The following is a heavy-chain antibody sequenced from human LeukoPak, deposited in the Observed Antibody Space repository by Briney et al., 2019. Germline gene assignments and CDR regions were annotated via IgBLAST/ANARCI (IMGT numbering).Heavy chain of an antibody. CDR2: FNHSGST. D-gene: IGHD6-19*01. V-gene: IGHV4-34*01. Sequence: PSETLSLTCALYGGSFSGYYWSWIRQPPGKGLEWIGEFNHSGSTNYNPSLKSRVTISVDTSKNQFSLKLSSVTAADTAVYYCARGSEYSSGWNPFDYWGQGTLVTVSS. J-gene: IGHJ4*02. CDR3: ARGSEYSSGWNPFDY. CDR1: GGSFSGYY.